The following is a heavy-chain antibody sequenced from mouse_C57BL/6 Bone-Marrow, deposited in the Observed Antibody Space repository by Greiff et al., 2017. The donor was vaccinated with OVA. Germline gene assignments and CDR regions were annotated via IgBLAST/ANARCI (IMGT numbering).Heavy chain of an antibody. J-gene: IGHJ1*03. CDR1: AYPFPDYF. Sequence: QVQLKQSGPELVKPGASVKISSKPSAYPFPDYFLTWVNQRPGRGLAWIGGFFLGSGSIYYNEKFKGKATLTVDKSSSTAYMLLSSLTSEDSAVYFCARSYYGSLHWYFDVWGTGTTVTVSS. V-gene: IGHV1-75*01. D-gene: IGHD1-1*01. CDR2: FFLGSGSI. CDR3: ARSYYGSLHWYFDV.